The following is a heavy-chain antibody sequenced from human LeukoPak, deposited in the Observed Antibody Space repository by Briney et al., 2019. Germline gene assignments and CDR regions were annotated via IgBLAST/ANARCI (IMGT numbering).Heavy chain of an antibody. V-gene: IGHV1-24*01. Sequence: ASVKVSCKVSGYTLTELSMHWVRQAPGKGLEWMGGFDPEDGETIYVQKFQGRVTMTTDTSTSTAYMELRSLRSDDTAVYYCARDLKRGYSSGRYSWGTGSSNDYWGQGTLVTVSS. D-gene: IGHD6-19*01. CDR3: ARDLKRGYSSGRYSWGTGSSNDY. CDR1: GYTLTELS. CDR2: FDPEDGET. J-gene: IGHJ4*02.